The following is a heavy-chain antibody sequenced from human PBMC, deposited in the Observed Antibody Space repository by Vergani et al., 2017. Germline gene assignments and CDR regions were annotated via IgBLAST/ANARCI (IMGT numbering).Heavy chain of an antibody. J-gene: IGHJ4*02. CDR1: GYSISSGYY. CDR2: IYHSGRT. Sequence: QVQLQESGPGLVKPSETLSLTCAVSGYSISSGYYWGWIRQPPGKGLEWIGSIYHSGRTYYNPSLKSRVTISVDTSKNQFSLKLSSVTAADTAVYYCARVQLYSGSYSDYWGQGTLVTVSS. CDR3: ARVQLYSGSYSDY. D-gene: IGHD1-26*01. V-gene: IGHV4-38-2*01.